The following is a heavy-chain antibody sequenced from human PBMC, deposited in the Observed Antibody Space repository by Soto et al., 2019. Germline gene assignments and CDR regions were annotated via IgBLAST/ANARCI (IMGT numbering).Heavy chain of an antibody. V-gene: IGHV4-30-4*01. CDR2: IYYSGST. CDR1: GGSISSGDYY. CDR3: ARRNRITIFGVVLKESWFDP. Sequence: SETLSLTCTVSGGSISSGDYYWSWIRQPPGKGLEWIGYIYYSGSTYYNPSLKSRVTISVDTSKNQFSLKLSSVTAADTAVYYCARRNRITIFGVVLKESWFDPWGQGTLVTVSS. D-gene: IGHD3-3*01. J-gene: IGHJ5*02.